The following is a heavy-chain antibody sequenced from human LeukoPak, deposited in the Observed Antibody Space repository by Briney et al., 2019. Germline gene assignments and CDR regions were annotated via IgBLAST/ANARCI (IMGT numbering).Heavy chain of an antibody. J-gene: IGHJ4*02. CDR3: AKDYTHDFWSGFFDY. CDR1: GFTFDDYT. CDR2: ISWDGGST. Sequence: PGGSLRLSCAASGFTFDDYTMHWVRQAPGKGLEWVSLISWDGGSTYYADSVKGRFTISRDNSKNSLYLQMNSLRTEDTALYYCAKDYTHDFWSGFFDYWGQGTLVTVSS. V-gene: IGHV3-43*01. D-gene: IGHD3-3*01.